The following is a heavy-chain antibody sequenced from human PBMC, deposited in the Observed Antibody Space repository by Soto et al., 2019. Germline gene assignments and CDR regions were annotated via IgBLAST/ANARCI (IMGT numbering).Heavy chain of an antibody. D-gene: IGHD6-19*01. CDR2: ISAYNGNT. V-gene: IGHV1-18*01. CDR3: ARDCSSGWDGRDYYSYGMDV. Sequence: QVQLVQSGAEVKKPGASVKVSCKASGYTFTSYGISWVRQAPGQGLEWLGWISAYNGNTNYAQKLQGRVTMTTATATSTAYMELRSLRSDDTAVYYCARDCSSGWDGRDYYSYGMDVWGQGTTVTVSS. J-gene: IGHJ6*02. CDR1: GYTFTSYG.